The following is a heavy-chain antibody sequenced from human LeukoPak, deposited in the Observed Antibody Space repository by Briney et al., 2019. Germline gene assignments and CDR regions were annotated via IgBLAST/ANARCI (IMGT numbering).Heavy chain of an antibody. V-gene: IGHV3-48*03. D-gene: IGHD6-19*01. CDR1: GFTFSRYE. CDR2: ISGSGRTI. CDR3: ARVALDSSGDNYGQGAFDY. J-gene: IGHJ4*02. Sequence: QPGGSLRLSCAASGFTFSRYEMNWVRQAPGKGLEWLSYISGSGRTIFHGDSVKGRFTISRDNANNSLYLQINSLRAEDTALYYCARVALDSSGDNYGQGAFDYWGQGTLVTVSS.